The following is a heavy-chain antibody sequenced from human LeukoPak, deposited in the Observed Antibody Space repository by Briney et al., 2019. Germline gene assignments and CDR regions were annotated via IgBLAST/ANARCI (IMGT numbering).Heavy chain of an antibody. CDR3: ARRRDLYSGSYYPFDY. Sequence: PSETLSLTCTVSGGSISSYYWSWIRQPAGKGLEWIGSIYYSGSTYYNPSLKSRVTISVDTSKNQFSLKLSSVTAADTAVYYCARRRDLYSGSYYPFDYWGQGTLVTVSS. V-gene: IGHV4-4*07. J-gene: IGHJ4*02. CDR2: IYYSGST. D-gene: IGHD1-26*01. CDR1: GGSISSYY.